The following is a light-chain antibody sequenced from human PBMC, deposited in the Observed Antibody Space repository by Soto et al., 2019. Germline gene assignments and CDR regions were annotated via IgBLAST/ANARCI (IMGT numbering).Light chain of an antibody. CDR2: SNN. CDR1: SSNIGGTNY. Sequence: VLTQPPSASGTPGQRVFISCSGSSSNIGGTNYAYWYQQLPGAAPKLLMHSNNLRPSGVPERISGSKSGTSASLAISGLRSEDEAVYYCASWDDRLGAVMFGGGTKVTVL. J-gene: IGLJ3*02. CDR3: ASWDDRLGAVM. V-gene: IGLV1-47*02.